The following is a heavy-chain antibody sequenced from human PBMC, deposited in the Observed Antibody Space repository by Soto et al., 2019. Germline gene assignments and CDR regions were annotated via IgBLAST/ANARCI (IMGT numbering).Heavy chain of an antibody. Sequence: SVKLSFKASSGTFSSYAISWVRQAPGQGLEWMGGIIPIFGTANYAQKFQGRVTITADESTSTAYMELSSLRSEDTAVYYCASRTNTYYYDSSGEEGGSFDYWGQGTLVTVSS. D-gene: IGHD3-22*01. CDR2: IIPIFGTA. V-gene: IGHV1-69*13. CDR1: SGTFSSYA. J-gene: IGHJ4*02. CDR3: ASRTNTYYYDSSGEEGGSFDY.